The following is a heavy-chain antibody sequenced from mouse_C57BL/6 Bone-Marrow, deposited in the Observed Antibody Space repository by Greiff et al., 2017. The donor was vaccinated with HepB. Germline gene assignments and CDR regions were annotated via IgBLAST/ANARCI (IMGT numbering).Heavy chain of an antibody. CDR2: IYPGSGNT. V-gene: IGHV1-84*01. D-gene: IGHD1-1*01. CDR3: ARPYYGSSYGAWFAY. J-gene: IGHJ3*01. Sequence: VQLQESGPELVKPGASVKISCKASGYTFTDYYINWVKQRPGQGLEWIGWIYPGSGNTKYNEKFKGKATLTVDTSSSTAYMQLSSLISEDSAVYFCARPYYGSSYGAWFAYWGQGTLGTASA. CDR1: GYTFTDYY.